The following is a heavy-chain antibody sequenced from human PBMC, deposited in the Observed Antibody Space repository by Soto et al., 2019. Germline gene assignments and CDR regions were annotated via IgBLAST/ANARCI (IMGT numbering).Heavy chain of an antibody. CDR2: IFHSGST. Sequence: PSETLSLTCTVSGGSISSYYWSWIRQPPGKGLEWIGYIFHSGSTNYRPSLKSRVTISIDTSRNQFSLKLSSVTAADTAIYYCARSISGEPWFDPWGQGTLVTVSS. CDR3: ARSISGEPWFDP. V-gene: IGHV4-59*01. D-gene: IGHD6-6*01. J-gene: IGHJ5*02. CDR1: GGSISSYY.